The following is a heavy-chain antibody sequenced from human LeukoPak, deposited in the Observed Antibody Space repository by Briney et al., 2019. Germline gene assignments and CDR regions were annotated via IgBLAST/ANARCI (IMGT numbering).Heavy chain of an antibody. D-gene: IGHD1-26*01. CDR1: GFTFSSYA. CDR3: ANSDPSGY. Sequence: GGSLRLSCAASGFTFSSYAMSWVRQAPGKGLEWVAVISYDGSNKYYADSVKGRFTISRDNSKNTLYLQMNSLRAEDTAVYYCANSDPSGYWGQGTLVTVSS. V-gene: IGHV3-30*18. CDR2: ISYDGSNK. J-gene: IGHJ4*02.